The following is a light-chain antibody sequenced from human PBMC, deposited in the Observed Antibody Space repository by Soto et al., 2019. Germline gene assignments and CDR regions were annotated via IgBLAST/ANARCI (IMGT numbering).Light chain of an antibody. Sequence: EIVLTQSPATLSLSPGERATLSCRASQSISSYLAWYQQKRGQPPRLLIYDASNRATGIPARFSGSGSGTDFTLTVSSLEAEDFAVDYCQQRSNWPRTFGQGTRVEIK. CDR3: QQRSNWPRT. CDR1: QSISSY. CDR2: DAS. J-gene: IGKJ1*01. V-gene: IGKV3-11*01.